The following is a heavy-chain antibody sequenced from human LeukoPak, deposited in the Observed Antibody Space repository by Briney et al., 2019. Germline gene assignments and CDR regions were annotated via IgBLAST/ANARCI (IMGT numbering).Heavy chain of an antibody. CDR2: ISNSGGST. CDR3: ARGLITGAAGTYYYYGMDV. Sequence: GGSLRLSCVASGFIFSRYGMHWVRQAPGKGLEYVSAISNSGGSTYYANSVKGRFTISRDNSKNTLYLQMGSLRGEDVAVYYCARGLITGAAGTYYYYGMDVWGQGTTVTVSS. CDR1: GFIFSRYG. V-gene: IGHV3-64*01. J-gene: IGHJ6*02. D-gene: IGHD6-13*01.